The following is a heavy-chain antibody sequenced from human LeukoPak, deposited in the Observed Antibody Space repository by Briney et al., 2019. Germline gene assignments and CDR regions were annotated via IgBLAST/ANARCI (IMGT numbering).Heavy chain of an antibody. J-gene: IGHJ3*02. CDR2: IRYDGTNR. CDR3: AKSTIVGATVDAFDI. Sequence: GGSLRLSCAASGFTFSSYVMHWVRQAPGKGLEWVAFIRYDGTNRYYADSMKGRFTISRDNSKNTLYLQMNSLRAEDTAVYYCAKSTIVGATVDAFDIWGQGTMVTVSS. D-gene: IGHD1-26*01. V-gene: IGHV3-30*02. CDR1: GFTFSSYV.